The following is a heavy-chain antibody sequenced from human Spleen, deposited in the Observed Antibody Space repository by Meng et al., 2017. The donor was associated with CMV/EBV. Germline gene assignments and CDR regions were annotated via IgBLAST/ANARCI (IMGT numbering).Heavy chain of an antibody. CDR3: ARDEQLAPFDY. CDR2: ISYDGSNK. Sequence: VQLVGSGGGVVQPGRSLSLPCAASGFTFSTYAMHWVRQAPGKGLEWVAVISYDGSNKYYADSVKGRFTISRDNSKNTLYLQMNSLRAEDTAVYYCARDEQLAPFDYWGQGTLVTVSS. V-gene: IGHV3-30-3*01. D-gene: IGHD6-13*01. J-gene: IGHJ4*02. CDR1: GFTFSTYA.